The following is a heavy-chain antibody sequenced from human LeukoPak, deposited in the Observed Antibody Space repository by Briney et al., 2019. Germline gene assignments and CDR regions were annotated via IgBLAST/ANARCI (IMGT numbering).Heavy chain of an antibody. V-gene: IGHV3-23*01. CDR1: GFTFSSYA. Sequence: GGSLRLSCAASGFTFSSYAMSWVRQAPRKGLEWVSTIGGSGLSTDYADSVKGRFTISRDNSKNTLYLQMNSLRAEDTAVYYCAKDIDGFWNWFDSWGQGTLVTVSS. CDR2: IGGSGLST. D-gene: IGHD2-15*01. CDR3: AKDIDGFWNWFDS. J-gene: IGHJ5*01.